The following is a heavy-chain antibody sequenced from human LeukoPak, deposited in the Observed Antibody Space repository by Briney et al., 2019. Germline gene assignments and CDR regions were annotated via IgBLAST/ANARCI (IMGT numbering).Heavy chain of an antibody. CDR2: IYYSGST. CDR1: GGSISSGDYY. CDR3: ARGRYYYDSSGYYPNWFDP. V-gene: IGHV4-30-4*01. Sequence: SETLSLTRTVSGGSISSGDYYWGWIRQPPGKGLEWIRYIYYSGSTYYNPSLKSRVTISVDTSKNQFVLKLSSVTAADTAVYYCARGRYYYDSSGYYPNWFDPWGQGTLVTVSS. D-gene: IGHD3-22*01. J-gene: IGHJ5*02.